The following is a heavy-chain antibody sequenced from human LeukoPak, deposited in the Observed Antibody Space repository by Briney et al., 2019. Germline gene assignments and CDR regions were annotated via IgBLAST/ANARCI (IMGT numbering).Heavy chain of an antibody. J-gene: IGHJ6*03. Sequence: ASVKVSCKTSGGTFSSYAITWVRQTPGQGLEWMGIINPSGGSTSYAQKFQGRVTMTRDMSTSTVYMELSSLRSEDTAVYYCARDLIAGWDYYYMDVWGKGTTVTVSS. V-gene: IGHV1-46*01. CDR1: GGTFSSYA. D-gene: IGHD6-13*01. CDR2: INPSGGST. CDR3: ARDLIAGWDYYYMDV.